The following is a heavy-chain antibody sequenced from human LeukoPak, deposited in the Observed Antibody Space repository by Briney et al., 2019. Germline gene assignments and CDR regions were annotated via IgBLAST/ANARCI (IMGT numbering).Heavy chain of an antibody. D-gene: IGHD4-17*01. Sequence: GESLKISCKSSGYIFTSYWIGWVRQMPGRGLEWMGIIYPGDSDTRYSPSFQGQVTFSADKSITTAYLQWSSLKASDTAMYYCARGAYGDPPLCWGQGTLVTVSS. CDR2: IYPGDSDT. CDR1: GYIFTSYW. V-gene: IGHV5-51*01. J-gene: IGHJ4*02. CDR3: ARGAYGDPPLC.